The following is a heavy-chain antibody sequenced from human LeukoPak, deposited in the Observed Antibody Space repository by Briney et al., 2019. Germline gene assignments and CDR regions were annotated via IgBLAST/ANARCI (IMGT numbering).Heavy chain of an antibody. Sequence: GRSLRLSCAASGFTLDDYAMHWVRQAPGKGLEWVSGISWNSGSIGYADSVKGRFTISRDNAKNSLYLQMNSLRAEDTALYYCAKFGQQLVSRPAKEVDYWGQGTLVTVSS. CDR1: GFTLDDYA. D-gene: IGHD6-13*01. J-gene: IGHJ4*02. CDR3: AKFGQQLVSRPAKEVDY. V-gene: IGHV3-9*01. CDR2: ISWNSGSI.